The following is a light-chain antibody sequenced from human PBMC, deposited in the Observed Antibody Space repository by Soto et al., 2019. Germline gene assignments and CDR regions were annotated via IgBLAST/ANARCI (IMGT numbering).Light chain of an antibody. V-gene: IGKV3D-20*01. J-gene: IGKJ5*01. Sequence: EIVLTQSPATLSLSPGERATLSCGASQSVSSSYLAWYQQKPGLAPRLLIYEASSRATGIPDRFSGSGSGKYFTLTISRLEPEDFAVYYCQQYGSSPVTFGQGTRLEIK. CDR3: QQYGSSPVT. CDR2: EAS. CDR1: QSVSSSY.